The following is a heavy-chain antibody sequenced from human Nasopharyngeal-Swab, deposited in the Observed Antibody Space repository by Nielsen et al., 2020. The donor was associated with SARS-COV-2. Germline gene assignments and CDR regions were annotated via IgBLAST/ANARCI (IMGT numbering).Heavy chain of an antibody. V-gene: IGHV1-69*04. CDR3: ARDKRIYFDTSGHLDY. Sequence: WARQAPGQGLEWMGRIIPTAGFANYAHQFQGRITITADKSTSTSYMELSSLRSEDTAVYYCARDKRIYFDTSGHLDYWGQGTLVTVSS. J-gene: IGHJ4*02. D-gene: IGHD3-22*01. CDR2: IIPTAGFA.